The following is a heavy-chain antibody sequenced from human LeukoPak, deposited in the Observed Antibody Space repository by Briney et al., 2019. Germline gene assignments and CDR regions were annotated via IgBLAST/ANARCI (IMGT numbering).Heavy chain of an antibody. Sequence: ASVKVSCKASGYTFTGYYMHWVRQAPGQGLEWMGWINPNSGGTNYAQKFQGRVTMTRDTSISTAYMELSRLRSDETAVYYCARDVGYSSSWYYFDYWGQGTLVTVSS. CDR1: GYTFTGYY. V-gene: IGHV1-2*02. J-gene: IGHJ4*02. CDR2: INPNSGGT. CDR3: ARDVGYSSSWYYFDY. D-gene: IGHD6-13*01.